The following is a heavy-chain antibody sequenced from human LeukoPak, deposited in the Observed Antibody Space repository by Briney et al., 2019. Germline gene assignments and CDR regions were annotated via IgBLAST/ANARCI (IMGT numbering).Heavy chain of an antibody. CDR2: IYPGDSDT. CDR1: GYSFTSYW. D-gene: IGHD6-6*01. V-gene: IGHV5-51*01. J-gene: IGHJ6*03. CDR3: ARHYSSSSEGRNYYYYYYMDV. Sequence: KPGESLKISCKGSGYSFTSYWIGWVRQMPGKGLEWMGIIYPGDSDTRYSPSFQGQVTISADKSTSTAYLQWSSLKASDTAMYYCARHYSSSSEGRNYYYYYYMDVWGKGTTVTVSS.